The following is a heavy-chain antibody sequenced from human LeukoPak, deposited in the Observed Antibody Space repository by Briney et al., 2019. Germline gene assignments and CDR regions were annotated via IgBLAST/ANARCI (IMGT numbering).Heavy chain of an antibody. CDR2: ITDSGGAT. CDR3: AKAYTRSWYAAFDI. Sequence: GGSLRLSCAASGFTFSDYYMSWIRQAPGKGLEWVSAITDSGGATYYADSVKGRFTISRDNSKNTLYLQMNSLRGDDTAIYYCAKAYTRSWYAAFDIWGQGTMVTISS. J-gene: IGHJ3*02. CDR1: GFTFSDYY. D-gene: IGHD6-13*01. V-gene: IGHV3-23*01.